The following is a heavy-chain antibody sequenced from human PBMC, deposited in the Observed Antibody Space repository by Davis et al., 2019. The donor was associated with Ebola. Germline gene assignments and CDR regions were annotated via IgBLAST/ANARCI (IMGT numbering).Heavy chain of an antibody. CDR2: INSDGRNT. D-gene: IGHD1-20*01. Sequence: HTGGSLRLSCLASGFTFSRFWMHWVRQGPGKGLVWVSRINSDGRNTSYADSVKGRFTISRDNAKNSLYLQMNSLRDEDTAVYYCARRNRYNWNGYGMDVWGQGTTVTVSS. CDR3: ARRNRYNWNGYGMDV. V-gene: IGHV3-74*01. CDR1: GFTFSRFW. J-gene: IGHJ6*02.